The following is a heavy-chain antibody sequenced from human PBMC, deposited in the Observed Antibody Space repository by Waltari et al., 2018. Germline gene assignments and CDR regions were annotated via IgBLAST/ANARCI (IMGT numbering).Heavy chain of an antibody. Sequence: EVQLLESGVGLVQPGGSLRLSCAASGFTFSSYAMSWVRQAPGKGLEWVSAVSDSASRTYYADSVKCRFTISRDNSKNILYLQMNSLRAEDTAVYYCARGYGSGSYSAADYWGQGTLVTVSS. D-gene: IGHD3-10*01. J-gene: IGHJ4*02. CDR1: GFTFSSYA. V-gene: IGHV3-23*01. CDR3: ARGYGSGSYSAADY. CDR2: VSDSASRT.